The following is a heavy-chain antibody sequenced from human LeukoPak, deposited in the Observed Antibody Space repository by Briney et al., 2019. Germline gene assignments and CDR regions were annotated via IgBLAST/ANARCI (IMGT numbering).Heavy chain of an antibody. J-gene: IGHJ6*02. CDR3: ARVSAAGMEFHYGMDV. CDR1: GGPIRSYY. D-gene: IGHD6-13*01. Sequence: PSETLSLTCTVSGGPIRSYYWSWMRQPPGKGLGWIGNIHYSESTNFNPSLKSRVAIAVDTSKNQFSLSMRSVTAADTAVYYCARVSAAGMEFHYGMDVWGQGTTVFVSS. V-gene: IGHV4-59*01. CDR2: IHYSEST.